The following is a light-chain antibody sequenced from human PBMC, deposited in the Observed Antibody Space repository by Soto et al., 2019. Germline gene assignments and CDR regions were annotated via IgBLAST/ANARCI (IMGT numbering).Light chain of an antibody. CDR2: AAS. CDR1: QAIRNY. J-gene: IGKJ1*01. Sequence: DIKMTQSPASLSASVGDRVTITCRASQAIRNYLAWYQQEPGKVPKLLIYAASTLQMGSPSRFSGSASGTVFTLTISSLQTEDVATYDCQQYFNAPDTFGQGTNVEIK. CDR3: QQYFNAPDT. V-gene: IGKV1-27*01.